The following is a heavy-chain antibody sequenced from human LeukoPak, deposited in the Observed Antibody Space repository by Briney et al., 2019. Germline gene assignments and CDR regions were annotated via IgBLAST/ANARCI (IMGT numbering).Heavy chain of an antibody. V-gene: IGHV4-30-2*01. D-gene: IGHD5-24*01. CDR2: IYHGGNT. CDR1: GGSISSGGHS. CDR3: GRFRDMMTDY. J-gene: IGHJ4*02. Sequence: SETLSLTCAVSGGSISSGGHSWSWIRQPPGKGLEWIGHIYHGGNTYYNPSFKSRVTILVDTSKNQFSLKLTSVTAADTAVYYCGRFRDMMTDYWGQGTLVTVSS.